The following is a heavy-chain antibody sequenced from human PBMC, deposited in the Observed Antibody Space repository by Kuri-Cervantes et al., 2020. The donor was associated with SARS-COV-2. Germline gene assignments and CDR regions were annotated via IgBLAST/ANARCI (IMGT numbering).Heavy chain of an antibody. D-gene: IGHD2-2*01. V-gene: IGHV3-7*01. CDR2: IKQDGSEK. J-gene: IGHJ6*03. CDR3: TVPAAGSYYYYMDV. Sequence: GGSLRLSCAASGFTFSSYAMHWVRQAPGKGLEWVANIKQDGSEKYYVDSVKGRFTISRDNAKNSLYLQMNSLRAEDTAVYYGTVPAAGSYYYYMDVWGKGTTVTVSS. CDR1: GFTFSSYA.